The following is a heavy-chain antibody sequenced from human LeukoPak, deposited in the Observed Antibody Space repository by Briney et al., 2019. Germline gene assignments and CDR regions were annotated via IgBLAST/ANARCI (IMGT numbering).Heavy chain of an antibody. V-gene: IGHV4-61*02. CDR3: ARSPQLLWFDP. Sequence: PSQTLSLTCTVSGGSISSGSYYWRWLRQPAGKGLEWIGRIYTSGSTNYNPSLKSRVTISVDTSKNQVSLKLSSVTAADTAMYYCARSPQLLWFDPWGQGTLVTVSS. J-gene: IGHJ5*02. CDR1: GGSISSGSYY. D-gene: IGHD6-6*01. CDR2: IYTSGST.